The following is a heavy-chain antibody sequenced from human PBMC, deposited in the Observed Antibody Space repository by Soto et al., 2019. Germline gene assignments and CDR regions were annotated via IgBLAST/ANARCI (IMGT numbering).Heavy chain of an antibody. Sequence: PSETLSLTCTVSGDSIISSGYYWGWIRQPPGKGLEWIGYIYYSGNTNYNPSLESRVTISVDTSKNQFSLKLSSVTAADTAVYYCARDYYDSGGSYGWFDSWGQGTLVTVSS. D-gene: IGHD3-22*01. V-gene: IGHV4-61*08. J-gene: IGHJ5*01. CDR3: ARDYYDSGGSYGWFDS. CDR1: GDSIISSGYY. CDR2: IYYSGNT.